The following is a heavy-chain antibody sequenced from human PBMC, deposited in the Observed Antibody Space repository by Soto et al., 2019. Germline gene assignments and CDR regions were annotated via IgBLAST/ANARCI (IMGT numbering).Heavy chain of an antibody. CDR3: AMTHYDFWSGYRFDP. V-gene: IGHV3-53*01. CDR2: IAGGDNT. CDR1: GFTVTRNY. J-gene: IGHJ5*02. Sequence: EVQLVESGGGLIQPGGSPRLSCAASGFTVTRNYMTWVRQAPGKGLEWVSFIAGGDNTFYADSVKGRFTISRDKSKNTLYLQMNSLRAEDTAVYYCAMTHYDFWSGYRFDPWGQGTLVTVSS. D-gene: IGHD3-3*01.